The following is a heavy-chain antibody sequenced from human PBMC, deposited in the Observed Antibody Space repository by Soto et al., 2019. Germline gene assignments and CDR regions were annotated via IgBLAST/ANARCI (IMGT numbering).Heavy chain of an antibody. CDR2: IYPGDSDT. CDR1: GYSFTSYW. CDR3: ATRGYSYGTAYYYYGMDV. D-gene: IGHD5-18*01. J-gene: IGHJ6*02. V-gene: IGHV5-51*01. Sequence: LGESLKISCKGSGYSFTSYWIGWVRQMPGKGLEWMGIIYPGDSDTRYSPSFQGQVTISADKSISAAYLQWSSLKASDTAMYYCATRGYSYGTAYYYYGMDVWGQGTKVTVSS.